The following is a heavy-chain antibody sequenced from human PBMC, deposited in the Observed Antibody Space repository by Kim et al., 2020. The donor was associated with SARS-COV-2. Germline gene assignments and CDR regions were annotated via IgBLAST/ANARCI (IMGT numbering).Heavy chain of an antibody. CDR3: ARVYSGVYYDN. CDR2: IGSGGDT. V-gene: IGHV3-13*04. Sequence: GGSLRLSCAASGFTFSTYDMHWVRQTTGKGLEWVSTIGSGGDTYYPGSVKGRFIISRENAKNSLYLQMNSLRAGDTAVYYCARVYSGVYYDNWGQGTLVTVSS. CDR1: GFTFSTYD. J-gene: IGHJ4*02. D-gene: IGHD1-26*01.